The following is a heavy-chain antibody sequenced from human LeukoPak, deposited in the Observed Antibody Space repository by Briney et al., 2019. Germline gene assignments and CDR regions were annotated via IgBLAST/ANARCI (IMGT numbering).Heavy chain of an antibody. CDR2: ISSSSSYI. CDR1: GFTFSSYS. D-gene: IGHD2-15*01. V-gene: IGHV3-21*01. CDR3: ARVVVVAATPLVDY. Sequence: PGGSLRLSCAAAGFTFSSYSMNWVRQAPGEGLEWVSSISSSSSYIYYADSVKGRFTISRDNAKSSLYLQMNSLRAEDTAVYYCARVVVVAATPLVDYWGQGTLVTVSS. J-gene: IGHJ4*02.